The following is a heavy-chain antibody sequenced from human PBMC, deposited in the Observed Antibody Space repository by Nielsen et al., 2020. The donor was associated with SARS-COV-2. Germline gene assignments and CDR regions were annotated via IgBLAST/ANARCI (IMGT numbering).Heavy chain of an antibody. Sequence: GGSLRLSCAASGFTFSSYGMHWVRQAPGKGLEWVAVISYDGSNKYYADSVKGRFTISRDNSKNTLYLQMNSLRAEDTAVYYCAKDPSSGYSSSWASSGPYYYYYYGMDVWGQGTTVTVSS. J-gene: IGHJ6*02. D-gene: IGHD6-13*01. CDR1: GFTFSSYG. CDR3: AKDPSSGYSSSWASSGPYYYYYYGMDV. V-gene: IGHV3-30*18. CDR2: ISYDGSNK.